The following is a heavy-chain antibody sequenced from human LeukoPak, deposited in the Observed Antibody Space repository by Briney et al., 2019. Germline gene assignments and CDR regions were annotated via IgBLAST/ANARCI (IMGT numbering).Heavy chain of an antibody. V-gene: IGHV3-74*01. J-gene: IGHJ4*02. D-gene: IGHD4-23*01. CDR2: INSDGTST. CDR3: ARVNYGGNSFSDY. CDR1: GFTFSSYW. Sequence: GGSLRLSCAASGFTFSSYWVHGVRQAPGKGLVWVSRINSDGTSTNYADSVKGRFTISRDNAKNTLYLQMNSLRAEDTAVYYCARVNYGGNSFSDYWGQGTLVTVSS.